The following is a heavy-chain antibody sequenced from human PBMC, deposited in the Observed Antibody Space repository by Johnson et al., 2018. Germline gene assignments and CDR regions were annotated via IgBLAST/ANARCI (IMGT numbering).Heavy chain of an antibody. CDR2: ISYDGSNK. CDR1: GFTFSAYG. V-gene: IGHV3-30*18. Sequence: QLVESGGGVVQPGRSLRLSCAASGFTFSAYGMHWVRQAPGKGLEWVAVISYDGSNKYYADSVKGRFTISRDNSKNTLYLQMNSLRAEDTAVYYCAKDWEVAAVDTGGYFHHWGQGTLVTVSS. D-gene: IGHD6-13*01. CDR3: AKDWEVAAVDTGGYFHH. J-gene: IGHJ1*01.